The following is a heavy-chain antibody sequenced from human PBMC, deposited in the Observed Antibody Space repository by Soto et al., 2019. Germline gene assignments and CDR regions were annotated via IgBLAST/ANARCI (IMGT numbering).Heavy chain of an antibody. CDR1: GGSISSGGYY. Sequence: QVQLQESGPGLVKPSQTLSLTCTVSGGSISSGGYYWSWIRQHPGKGLEWIGYIYYSGSTYYNPSLKSRVTISVDTSKNQFSLKLSSVTAADTAVYYCARIIVVVPAATRIWFDPWGQGTLVTVSS. V-gene: IGHV4-31*03. D-gene: IGHD2-2*01. CDR2: IYYSGST. CDR3: ARIIVVVPAATRIWFDP. J-gene: IGHJ5*02.